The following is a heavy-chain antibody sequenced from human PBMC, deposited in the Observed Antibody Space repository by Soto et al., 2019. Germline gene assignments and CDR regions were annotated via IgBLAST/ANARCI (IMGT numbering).Heavy chain of an antibody. CDR1: AFSLSTGGVG. Sequence: QITLKESGPTLVKPTQTLTLTCTFSAFSLSTGGVGVGWIRQPPGKALEWLALIYWDDDKRYSPSLRSRLTITKHTSKNQVFLTMTNMDPVDTATYYCIQSRCGGDCLQSYASYYYYGMDVWGQGTTVTVSS. J-gene: IGHJ6*02. CDR3: IQSRCGGDCLQSYASYYYYGMDV. V-gene: IGHV2-5*02. CDR2: IYWDDDK. D-gene: IGHD2-21*02.